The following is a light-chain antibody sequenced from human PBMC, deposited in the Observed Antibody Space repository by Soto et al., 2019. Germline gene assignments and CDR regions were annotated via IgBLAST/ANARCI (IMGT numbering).Light chain of an antibody. J-gene: IGKJ4*02. Sequence: ETVLTQSPAPLSLSPGERATLSCRASQNVNNFLAWYQQKPGQAPRLLIYEASKRATGIPARFSGSGSGTDFTLTISSLESEDIAVYYCQQRGDWPPLTFGGGTKVEI. CDR1: QNVNNF. CDR2: EAS. V-gene: IGKV3-11*01. CDR3: QQRGDWPPLT.